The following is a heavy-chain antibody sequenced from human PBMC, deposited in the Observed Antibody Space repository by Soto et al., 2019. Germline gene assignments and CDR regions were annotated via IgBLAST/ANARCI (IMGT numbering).Heavy chain of an antibody. V-gene: IGHV3-48*01. D-gene: IGHD2-2*01. Sequence: PGGSLRLSCAASGFTFSPYSMNWVRQAPGKGLEWVSYISSTSVAIYYADSVKGRFTISRDNAKNSLYLQMNSLRAEDTAVYYCARGIVVVPPGPDAFDIWGQGTMVTVSS. J-gene: IGHJ3*02. CDR1: GFTFSPYS. CDR2: ISSTSVAI. CDR3: ARGIVVVPPGPDAFDI.